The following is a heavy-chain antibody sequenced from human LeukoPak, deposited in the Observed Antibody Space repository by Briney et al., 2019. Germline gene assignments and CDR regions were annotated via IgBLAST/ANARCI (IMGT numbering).Heavy chain of an antibody. J-gene: IGHJ4*02. CDR1: GGSISSYY. CDR2: IYNSGST. V-gene: IGHV4-59*01. D-gene: IGHD5-18*01. Sequence: SETLSLTCSVSGGSISSYYWSWIRQPPGKGLEWIGYIYNSGSTNYNPALKSRVSISVDTSRNQFSLNLNSETAADTAMYYCARGGYSHGYILFNYWGQGTLAIVSS. CDR3: ARGGYSHGYILFNY.